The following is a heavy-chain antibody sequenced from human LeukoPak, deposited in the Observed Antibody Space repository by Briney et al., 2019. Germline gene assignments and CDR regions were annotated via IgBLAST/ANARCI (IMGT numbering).Heavy chain of an antibody. CDR3: ARVPYSSSWQRSGYFDY. V-gene: IGHV3-30*01. Sequence: GGSLRLSCAASGFTFSSYAMHWVRQAPGKGLEWVAVISYDGSNKYYADSVKGRFTISRDNSKNTLYPQMNSLRAEDTAVYYCARVPYSSSWQRSGYFDYWGQGTLVTVSS. CDR2: ISYDGSNK. D-gene: IGHD6-13*01. CDR1: GFTFSSYA. J-gene: IGHJ4*02.